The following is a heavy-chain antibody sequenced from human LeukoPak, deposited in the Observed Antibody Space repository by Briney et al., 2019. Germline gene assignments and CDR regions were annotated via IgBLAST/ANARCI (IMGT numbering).Heavy chain of an antibody. V-gene: IGHV3-9*01. J-gene: IGHJ4*02. CDR3: AKDIDSGIAAAGVDY. CDR1: GFTFDDYA. CDR2: ISWNSGSI. D-gene: IGHD6-13*01. Sequence: GGSLRLSCAASGFTFDDYAMHWVRQAPGKGLEWVSGISWNSGSIGYADSVKGRFTISRDNAKNPLYLQMNSLRAEDTALYYRAKDIDSGIAAAGVDYWGQGTLVTVSS.